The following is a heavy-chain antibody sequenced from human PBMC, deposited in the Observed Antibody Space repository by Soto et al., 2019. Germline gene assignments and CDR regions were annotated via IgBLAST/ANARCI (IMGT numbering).Heavy chain of an antibody. CDR2: IIPIFGTA. CDR3: ARDLFAYCGGDCYSAGY. Sequence: SVKVSCKASGGTFSSYAISWVRQAPGQGLEWMGGIIPIFGTANYAQKFQGRVTITADESTSTAYMELSSLRSEDTAVYYCARDLFAYCGGDCYSAGYWGQGTLVTVSS. D-gene: IGHD2-21*02. V-gene: IGHV1-69*13. CDR1: GGTFSSYA. J-gene: IGHJ4*02.